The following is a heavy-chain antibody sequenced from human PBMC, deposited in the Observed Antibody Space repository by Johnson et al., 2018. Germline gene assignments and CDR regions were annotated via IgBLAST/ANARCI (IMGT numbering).Heavy chain of an antibody. Sequence: QVQLVQSGGGVVQPGRSLRLSCAASGFTFSTYDMHWVRQAPGKGLEWVALIWYAGSNEDPADSVKGRFTVSRDNSKNTLYLQMSSLRADDPAFCYCARGRGRRSQSSFYPGMDVWGHGTRVIVSS. D-gene: IGHD2-15*01. V-gene: IGHV3-33*01. CDR2: IWYAGSNE. CDR3: ARGRGRRSQSSFYPGMDV. J-gene: IGHJ6*02. CDR1: GFTFSTYD.